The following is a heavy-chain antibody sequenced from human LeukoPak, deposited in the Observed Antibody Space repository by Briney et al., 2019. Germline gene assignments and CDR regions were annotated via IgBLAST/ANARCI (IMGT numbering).Heavy chain of an antibody. J-gene: IGHJ4*02. V-gene: IGHV4-34*01. CDR3: ARKFVSGWYGDGDYFDY. D-gene: IGHD6-19*01. Sequence: SETLSLTCAVYGGSFSGYYWSWIRQPPGKGLEWIGEINHSGSTNYNPSLKSRVTISVDTSKNQFSLKLSSVTAADTAVYYCARKFVSGWYGDGDYFDYWGQGTLVTVSS. CDR1: GGSFSGYY. CDR2: INHSGST.